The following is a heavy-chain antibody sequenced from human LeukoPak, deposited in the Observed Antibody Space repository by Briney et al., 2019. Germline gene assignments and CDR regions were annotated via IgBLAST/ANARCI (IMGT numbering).Heavy chain of an antibody. J-gene: IGHJ4*02. Sequence: GXSLRLSCAASGFTLDDYGMSWVRQAPGKGLEWGSGINWNGGSTVYADSVKGRFTISRDNAKNSLYLQMNSLRAEDTALYYCARDPLYCSSTSCHDYWGQGTLVTVSS. CDR3: ARDPLYCSSTSCHDY. CDR2: INWNGGST. V-gene: IGHV3-20*04. CDR1: GFTLDDYG. D-gene: IGHD2-2*01.